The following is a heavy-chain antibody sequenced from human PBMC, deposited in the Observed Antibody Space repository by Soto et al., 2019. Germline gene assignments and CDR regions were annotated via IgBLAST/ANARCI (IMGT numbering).Heavy chain of an antibody. CDR3: AKGRAAVAGLELDY. CDR1: GFTFSSYA. D-gene: IGHD6-19*01. Sequence: EVQLLESGGGLVQPGGSLRLSCAASGFTFSSYAMSWVRQAPGKGLEWVSAISGSGGSTYYADSVKGRFTISRDNSKNTLYLHMKSLRAEDTAVYYCAKGRAAVAGLELDYWGQGTLVTVSS. V-gene: IGHV3-23*01. J-gene: IGHJ4*02. CDR2: ISGSGGST.